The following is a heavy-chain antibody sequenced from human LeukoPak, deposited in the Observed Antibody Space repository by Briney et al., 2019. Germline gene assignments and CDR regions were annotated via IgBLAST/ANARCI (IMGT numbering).Heavy chain of an antibody. V-gene: IGHV6-1*01. CDR2: TYYRSKWYN. CDR1: GDSVSSNSAA. CDR3: ARDSYCSGGSCYSGDYYYYYGMDV. D-gene: IGHD2-15*01. Sequence: SQTLSLTRAISGDSVSSNSAAWNWIRQSPSRGLEWLGRTYYRSKWYNDDAVSVKSRITINPDTSKNQFSLQLNSVTPEDTAVYYCARDSYCSGGSCYSGDYYYYYGMDVWGQGTTVTVSS. J-gene: IGHJ6*02.